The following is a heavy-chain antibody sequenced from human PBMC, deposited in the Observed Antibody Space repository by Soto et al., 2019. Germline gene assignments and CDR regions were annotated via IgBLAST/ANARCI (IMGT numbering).Heavy chain of an antibody. CDR1: GGSISSGDYY. D-gene: IGHD4-17*01. V-gene: IGHV4-30-4*01. CDR2: LFYSGST. Sequence: QVQLQESGPGLVKPSQTLSLTCTVSGGSISSGDYYWSWIRQPPGKGLEWIGYLFYSGSTYYNPSLKSRVTRSVDTSKNQFSLKLSSVTAADTAVYYCASYRRVTTLPDRTEGWYFALWGRGTLVTVSS. CDR3: ASYRRVTTLPDRTEGWYFAL. J-gene: IGHJ2*01.